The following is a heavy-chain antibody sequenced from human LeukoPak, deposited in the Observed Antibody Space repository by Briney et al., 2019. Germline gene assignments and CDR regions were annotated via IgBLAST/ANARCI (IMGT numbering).Heavy chain of an antibody. Sequence: GGSLRLSCAASGSTVSSNYMSWVRQAPGKGLEWVSVIYSGGSTYYADSVKGRFTISRDNSKNTLYLQMNSLRAEDTAVYYCARGPWSSSFDAFDIWGQGTMVTVSS. CDR3: ARGPWSSSFDAFDI. J-gene: IGHJ3*02. CDR1: GSTVSSNY. CDR2: IYSGGST. V-gene: IGHV3-66*01. D-gene: IGHD6-13*01.